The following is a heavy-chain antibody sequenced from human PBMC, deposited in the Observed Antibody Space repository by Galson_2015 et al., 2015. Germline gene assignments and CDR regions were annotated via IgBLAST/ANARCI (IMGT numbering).Heavy chain of an antibody. CDR2: IWYDGSNK. J-gene: IGHJ4*02. Sequence: SLRLSCAASGFTFSSYGMHWVRQAPGKGLEWVAVIWYDGSNKYYADSVKGRFTISRDNSKNTLFLQMNSLRAEDTAVYYCARDSSGWYRGYYFDYWGQGTLVTVSS. D-gene: IGHD6-19*01. CDR1: GFTFSSYG. V-gene: IGHV3-33*01. CDR3: ARDSSGWYRGYYFDY.